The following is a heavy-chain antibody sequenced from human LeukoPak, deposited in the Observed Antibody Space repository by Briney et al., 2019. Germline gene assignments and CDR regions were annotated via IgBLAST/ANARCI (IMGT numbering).Heavy chain of an antibody. CDR3: AKVRGAGAITFLDK. V-gene: IGHV3-23*01. D-gene: IGHD6-25*01. CDR1: GFTFTRYA. Sequence: GGSLTLSCAASGFTFTRYAMSWVRQAPGKGLEWVSAISGRGGTTYYADSVKGRFTISRDNAKNTVSLQMNSLRAEDTAVYYCAKVRGAGAITFLDKWGQGTLVTVSS. CDR2: ISGRGGTT. J-gene: IGHJ4*02.